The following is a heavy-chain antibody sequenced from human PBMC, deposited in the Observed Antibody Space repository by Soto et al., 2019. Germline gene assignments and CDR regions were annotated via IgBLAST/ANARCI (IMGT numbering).Heavy chain of an antibody. CDR1: GGSISSGGYY. V-gene: IGHV4-31*03. D-gene: IGHD6-13*01. CDR2: IYYSGST. J-gene: IGHJ5*02. CDR3: ARGLYSSSWYNWFDP. Sequence: SETLSLTCTVSGGSISSGGYYWSWIRQHPGKGLEWIGYIYYSGSTYYNPSLKSRVTISVDTSKNQFSLKLSSVTAADTAVYYCARGLYSSSWYNWFDPWGQGTLVTVS.